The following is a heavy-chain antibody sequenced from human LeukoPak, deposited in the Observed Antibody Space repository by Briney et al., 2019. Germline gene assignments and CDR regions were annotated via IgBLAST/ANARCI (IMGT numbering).Heavy chain of an antibody. CDR3: ARVNYGFWSGYWGEIDP. CDR1: GYTFTSYG. V-gene: IGHV1-18*01. Sequence: GASVKVSCKASGYTFTSYGISWVRQAPGQGLEWMGWISAYNGNTNYAQKLQGRVTMTTDTSTSTAYMELRSLRSDDTAVYYCARVNYGFWSGYWGEIDPWGQGTLVTVSS. J-gene: IGHJ5*02. CDR2: ISAYNGNT. D-gene: IGHD3-3*01.